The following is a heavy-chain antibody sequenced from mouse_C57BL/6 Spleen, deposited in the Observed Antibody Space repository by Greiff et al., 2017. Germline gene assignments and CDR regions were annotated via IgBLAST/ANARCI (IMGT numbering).Heavy chain of an antibody. V-gene: IGHV1-74*01. Sequence: VQGVESGAELVKPGASVKVSCKASGYTFTSYWMHWVKQRPGQGLEWIGRIHPSDSDTNYNQKFKGKATLTVDKSSSTAYMQLSSLTSEDSACYYCAREVYECYDAMDYWGQGTAVTVSS. CDR2: IHPSDSDT. D-gene: IGHD2-10*02. CDR3: AREVYECYDAMDY. J-gene: IGHJ4*01. CDR1: GYTFTSYW.